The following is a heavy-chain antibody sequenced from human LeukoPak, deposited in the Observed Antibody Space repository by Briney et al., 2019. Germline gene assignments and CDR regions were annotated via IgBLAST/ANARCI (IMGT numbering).Heavy chain of an antibody. Sequence: SQTLSLTCSVSGGSISSGGHYWSWIRQPPGKGLEWIGYIYYSGSTNYNPSLKSRVTISVDTSKNQFSLKLSSVTAADTAVYYCARAPSVVGAFDYWGQGTLVTVSS. D-gene: IGHD2-15*01. CDR1: GGSISSGGHY. V-gene: IGHV4-61*08. CDR3: ARAPSVVGAFDY. CDR2: IYYSGST. J-gene: IGHJ4*02.